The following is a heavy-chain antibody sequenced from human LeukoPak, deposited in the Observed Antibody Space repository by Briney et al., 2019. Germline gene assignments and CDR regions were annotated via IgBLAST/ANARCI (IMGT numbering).Heavy chain of an antibody. J-gene: IGHJ4*02. CDR1: GGSFSGYY. D-gene: IGHD6-19*01. V-gene: IGHV4-34*01. Sequence: PSETLSLTCAVYGGSFSGYYWSWLRQPPGKGLEWIGEINHSGSTNYNPSLKSRVTISVDTSKNQFSLKLSSVTAADTAVYYCARQSTYSSGQYYFDYWGQGTLVTVSS. CDR2: INHSGST. CDR3: ARQSTYSSGQYYFDY.